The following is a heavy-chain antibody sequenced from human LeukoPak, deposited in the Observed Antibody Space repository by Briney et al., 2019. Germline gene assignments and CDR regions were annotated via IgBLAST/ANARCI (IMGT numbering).Heavy chain of an antibody. CDR2: VTASGGNT. J-gene: IGHJ4*02. CDR1: GFTFSSYA. Sequence: PGGSLRLSCAASGFTFSSYAMGWVRQAPGKGLEWVSAVTASGGNTYYADSVKGRFTISKDNSKNTLYLQVNSLRAEDTAVYYCAKGNGNSYGRYYFDYGGQGTLVTVSS. CDR3: AKGNGNSYGRYYFDY. V-gene: IGHV3-23*01. D-gene: IGHD5-18*01.